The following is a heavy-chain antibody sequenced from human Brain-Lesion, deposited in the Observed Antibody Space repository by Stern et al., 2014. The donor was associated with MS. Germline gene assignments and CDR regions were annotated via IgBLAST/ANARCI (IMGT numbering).Heavy chain of an antibody. Sequence: QVQLVQSGAEVKKPGASVKGSCKTSGYIFTGYYIHWVRQAPGQGLDGMAWINPNTGGTKYAQKFQGRVTMSRDTSISTAYVELSSLTSDDTAVYYCARDQRGITIFGVVTDYYYLGMDVWGQGTTVTVSS. V-gene: IGHV1-2*02. D-gene: IGHD3-3*01. CDR2: INPNTGGT. CDR1: GYIFTGYY. CDR3: ARDQRGITIFGVVTDYYYLGMDV. J-gene: IGHJ6*02.